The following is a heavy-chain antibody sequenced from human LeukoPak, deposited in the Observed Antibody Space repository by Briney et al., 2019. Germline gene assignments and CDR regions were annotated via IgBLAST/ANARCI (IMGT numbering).Heavy chain of an antibody. CDR2: IYYSGST. J-gene: IGHJ3*02. CDR3: ARPRLYYYDSSGYHAFDI. V-gene: IGHV4-59*12. CDR1: GGSISSYY. Sequence: PSETLSLTCTVSGGSISSYYWSWIRQPPGKGLEWIGYIYYSGSTNYNPSLKSRVTISVDTSKNQFSLKLSSVTAADTAVYYCARPRLYYYDSSGYHAFDIWGQGTMVTVSS. D-gene: IGHD3-22*01.